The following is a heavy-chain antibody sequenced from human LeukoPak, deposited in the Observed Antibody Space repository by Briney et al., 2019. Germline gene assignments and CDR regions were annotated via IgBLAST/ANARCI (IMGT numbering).Heavy chain of an antibody. CDR2: TSAYNGNT. CDR1: GYTFTSYG. D-gene: IGHD2/OR15-2a*01. Sequence: ASVKVSCKASGYTFTSYGISWVRQAPGQGLEWMGWTSAYNGNTDYAQKLQGRVTMTTDTSTSTAYMELRSLRSDDTAVYYCARIYGLYYYMDVWGKETTVTVSS. CDR3: ARIYGLYYYMDV. J-gene: IGHJ6*03. V-gene: IGHV1-18*01.